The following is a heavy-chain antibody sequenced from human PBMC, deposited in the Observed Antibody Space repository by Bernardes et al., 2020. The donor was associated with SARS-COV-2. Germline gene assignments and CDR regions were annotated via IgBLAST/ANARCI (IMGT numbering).Heavy chain of an antibody. CDR2: ISNDGSNT. J-gene: IGHJ4*02. CDR3: ARDSEFDSSGWIDC. CDR1: GFTSSNSG. D-gene: IGHD6-19*01. Sequence: VWSLRLSCAASGFTSSNSGMHWVRQAPGKGLEWVALISNDGSNTYYADSVRGRFTISRDNSKKTLYLQINSLRPEDTAIYYCARDSEFDSSGWIDCWGQGALVTVS. V-gene: IGHV3-30*03.